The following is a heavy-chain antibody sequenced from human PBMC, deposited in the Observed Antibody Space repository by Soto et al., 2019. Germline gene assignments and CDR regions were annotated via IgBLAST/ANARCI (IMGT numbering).Heavy chain of an antibody. Sequence: QVQLVQSGAEVKKPGASVTVSCKASGYTFNRYGISWVRQAPGQGLEWMGWISAYNGNTNSAQNLQGRVAMTTDTSTDTAYMELRSLRSDDTAVYYCVREGYYGSGSADYWGQGTLVTVSS. J-gene: IGHJ4*02. V-gene: IGHV1-18*01. D-gene: IGHD3-10*01. CDR1: GYTFNRYG. CDR2: ISAYNGNT. CDR3: VREGYYGSGSADY.